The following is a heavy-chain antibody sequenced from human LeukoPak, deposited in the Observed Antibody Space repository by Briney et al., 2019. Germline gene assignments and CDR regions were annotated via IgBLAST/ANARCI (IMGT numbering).Heavy chain of an antibody. CDR2: IYSGGST. Sequence: GGSLRLSCAASGSTVSSNYMSWVRQAPGKGLEWVSVIYSGGSTYYADSVKGRFTISRDNSKNTLYLQMNSLRAEDTAVYYCASEWLRLGAFDIWGQGTMVTVSS. J-gene: IGHJ3*02. V-gene: IGHV3-53*01. CDR1: GSTVSSNY. CDR3: ASEWLRLGAFDI. D-gene: IGHD5-12*01.